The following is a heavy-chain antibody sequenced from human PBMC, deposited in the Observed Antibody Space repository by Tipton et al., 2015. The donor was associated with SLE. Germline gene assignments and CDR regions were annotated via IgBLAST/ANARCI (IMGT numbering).Heavy chain of an antibody. J-gene: IGHJ4*02. CDR3: ARPQTAYYFDY. Sequence: SLRLSCSASGFTFNSYSMHWVRQAPGKGLEYVSTITSNGGSTYYADSVKGRFTISRDNSNNTLYLQMNSLRAEDTAVYYCARPQTAYYFDYWGQGTLVTVSS. V-gene: IGHV3-64*04. CDR1: GFTFNSYS. CDR2: ITSNGGST. D-gene: IGHD1-14*01.